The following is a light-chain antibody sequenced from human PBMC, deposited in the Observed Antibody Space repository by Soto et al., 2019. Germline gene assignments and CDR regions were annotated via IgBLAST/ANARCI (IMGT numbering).Light chain of an antibody. J-gene: IGKJ3*01. CDR3: QQRSNWPPFT. V-gene: IGKV3-11*01. Sequence: EIVLTQSPATLSLSPGERATLSCRASQSVSSYLAWYQQKPGQAPRLLIYDASNRATSIPARFSGSGSGTDFTLTISNLEPEDFAVYYCQQRSNWPPFTFGPGTKVDIK. CDR1: QSVSSY. CDR2: DAS.